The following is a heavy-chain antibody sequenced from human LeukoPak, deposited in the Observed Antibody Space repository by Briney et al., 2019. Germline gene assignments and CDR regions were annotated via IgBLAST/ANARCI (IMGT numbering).Heavy chain of an antibody. CDR3: ARGYFDWLTL. V-gene: IGHV4-34*01. CDR2: INHSGST. CDR1: GGPFSGYY. Sequence: SETLSLTCAVYGGPFSGYYWSWIRQPPGKGLEWIGEINHSGSTNYNPSLKSRVTISVDTSKNQFSLKLSSVTAADTAVYYCARGYFDWLTLWGQGTLVTVSS. D-gene: IGHD3-9*01. J-gene: IGHJ4*02.